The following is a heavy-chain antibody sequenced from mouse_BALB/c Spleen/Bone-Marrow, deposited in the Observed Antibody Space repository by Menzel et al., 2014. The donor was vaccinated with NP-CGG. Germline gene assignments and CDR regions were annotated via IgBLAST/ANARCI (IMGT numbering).Heavy chain of an antibody. CDR3: AREVVATDYFDY. CDR1: RYTFTSYA. V-gene: IGHV1-14*01. CDR2: MNPFNDGT. Sequence: EVQLQQSGPELVKPGASVKMSCKASRYTFTSYALHWVRQKPGQGLEWIGFMNPFNDGTKYNEKFKGKATLTSDKSSSTAYMGLSSLTSEDSAVYYCAREVVATDYFDYWGQGTTLTVSS. J-gene: IGHJ2*01. D-gene: IGHD1-1*01.